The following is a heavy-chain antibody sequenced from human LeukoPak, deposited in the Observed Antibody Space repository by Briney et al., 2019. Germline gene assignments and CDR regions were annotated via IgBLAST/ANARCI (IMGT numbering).Heavy chain of an antibody. CDR3: ARDARLYDSSGYYLDY. D-gene: IGHD3-22*01. V-gene: IGHV3-30-3*01. Sequence: GGSLRLSCAASGFTFSSYAMHWARQAPGKGLEWVAVISYDGSNKYYADSVRGRFTISRDNSKNTLYLQMNSLRAEDTAVYYCARDARLYDSSGYYLDYWGQGTLVTVSS. CDR1: GFTFSSYA. J-gene: IGHJ4*02. CDR2: ISYDGSNK.